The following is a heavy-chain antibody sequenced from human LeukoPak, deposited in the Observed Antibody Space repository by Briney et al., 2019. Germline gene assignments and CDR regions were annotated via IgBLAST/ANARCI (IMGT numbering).Heavy chain of an antibody. D-gene: IGHD1-1*01. Sequence: GRSLRLSCAASGFTFSSYSMNWVRQAPGKGLEWVSSISSSSSYIYYADSVKGRFTISRDNAKNSLYLQMNSLRAEDTAVYYCARLTTVHYGMDVWGQGTTVTVSS. J-gene: IGHJ6*02. CDR3: ARLTTVHYGMDV. CDR2: ISSSSSYI. V-gene: IGHV3-21*01. CDR1: GFTFSSYS.